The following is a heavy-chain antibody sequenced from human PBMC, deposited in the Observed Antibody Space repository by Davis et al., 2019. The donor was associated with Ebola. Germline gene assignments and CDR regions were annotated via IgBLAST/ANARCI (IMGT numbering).Heavy chain of an antibody. V-gene: IGHV3-23*01. J-gene: IGHJ4*02. CDR3: AKDISGYYGFDY. Sequence: GESLKIPCAASGFTFSSCPMTWVRQAPGKGLEWVSAISGSGGSTYYADSVKGRFTVSRDNSKNTLYLQMNSLRAEDTAVYYCAKDISGYYGFDYWGQGTLVTVSS. CDR1: GFTFSSCP. CDR2: ISGSGGST. D-gene: IGHD3-22*01.